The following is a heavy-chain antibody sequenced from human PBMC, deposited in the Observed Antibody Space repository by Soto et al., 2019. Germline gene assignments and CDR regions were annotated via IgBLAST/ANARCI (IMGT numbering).Heavy chain of an antibody. CDR2: IYYSGST. CDR1: GGSISSSSYY. J-gene: IGHJ4*02. V-gene: IGHV4-39*01. Sequence: SETLSLTCTVSGGSISSSSYYWGWIRQPPGKGLEWIGSIYYSGSTYYNPSLKSRVTISVDTSKNQFSLKLSSVTAADTAVYYCARRIYGYVNDLDYWGQGTLVTVSS. D-gene: IGHD5-18*01. CDR3: ARRIYGYVNDLDY.